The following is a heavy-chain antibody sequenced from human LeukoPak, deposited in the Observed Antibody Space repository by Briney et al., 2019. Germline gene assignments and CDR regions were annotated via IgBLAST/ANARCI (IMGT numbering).Heavy chain of an antibody. J-gene: IGHJ4*02. D-gene: IGHD2-2*01. CDR1: GVTLSIYS. CDR2: ISNNNKTT. V-gene: IGHV3-48*04. Sequence: PGGSLRLSCAASGVTLSIYSINWVRQAPGKGLEWVSYISNNNKTTYYADSVKGRFTISRDNAKNSLYLQMTSLRAEDTAVYYCGIYCPSARCSLVEYWGKGTLVTVSS. CDR3: GIYCPSARCSLVEY.